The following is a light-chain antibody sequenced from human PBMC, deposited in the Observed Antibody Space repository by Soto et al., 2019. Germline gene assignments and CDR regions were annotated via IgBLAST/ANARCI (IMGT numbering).Light chain of an antibody. J-gene: IGKJ1*01. CDR2: SAS. Sequence: EIVIPQSPATLSVSTGERATLSCGASQSVSSSYLAWYQQKPGQAPRPLIHSASTRAPGIPDRFSASGAGTDVTLNIRRLEPEDGEVYDGQHYVTSLTTFGQGTKVEIK. CDR1: QSVSSSY. CDR3: QHYVTSLTT. V-gene: IGKV3-20*01.